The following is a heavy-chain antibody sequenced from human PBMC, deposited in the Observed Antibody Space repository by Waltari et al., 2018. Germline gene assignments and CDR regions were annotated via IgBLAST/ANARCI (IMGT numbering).Heavy chain of an antibody. V-gene: IGHV4-30-4*08. CDR2: IYYSGST. Sequence: QLQLQESGPGLVKPSQTLSLTCTVSGGSISRGDYYWSWIRQPPGKGLEWIGYIYYSGSTYYNPSLKSRVTISVDTSKNQFSLKLSSVTAADTAVYYCARVRPEDYYYYMDVWGKGTTVTISS. CDR3: ARVRPEDYYYYMDV. CDR1: GGSISRGDYY. J-gene: IGHJ6*03.